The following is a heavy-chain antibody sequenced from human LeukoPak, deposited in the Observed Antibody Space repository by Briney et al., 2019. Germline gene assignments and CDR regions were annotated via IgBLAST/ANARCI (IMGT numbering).Heavy chain of an antibody. CDR3: ARGPLPYGYLDY. CDR1: GFTVSSNY. J-gene: IGHJ4*02. V-gene: IGHV3-53*01. D-gene: IGHD5-18*01. CDR2: IYSGGST. Sequence: GGSLRLSCAASGFTVSSNYMSWVRQAPGKGLEWVSVIYSGGSTYYADSVKGRFTISRDNSKNTLFFQMNSLRAEDTAVYYCARGPLPYGYLDYWGQGNLVTVSS.